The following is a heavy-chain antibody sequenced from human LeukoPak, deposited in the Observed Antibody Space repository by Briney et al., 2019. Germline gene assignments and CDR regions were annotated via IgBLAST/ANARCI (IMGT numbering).Heavy chain of an antibody. CDR2: IIPIFGTA. CDR1: GGTFSSYA. D-gene: IGHD3-22*01. Sequence: ASVKVSCKASGGTFSSYAISWVRQAPGQGLEWMGGIIPIFGTANYAQKFQGRVTITADESTSTAYMELSSLRSEDTAVYYCARDMWTRDSSGYPLDYWGQGTLVTVSS. CDR3: ARDMWTRDSSGYPLDY. V-gene: IGHV1-69*13. J-gene: IGHJ4*02.